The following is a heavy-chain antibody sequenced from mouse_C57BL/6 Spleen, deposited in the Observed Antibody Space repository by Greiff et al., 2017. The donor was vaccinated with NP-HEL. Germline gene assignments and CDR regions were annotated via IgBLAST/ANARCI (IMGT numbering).Heavy chain of an antibody. D-gene: IGHD2-4*01. V-gene: IGHV1-81*01. J-gene: IGHJ4*01. CDR2: IYPRSGNT. CDR3: AREDYDYDGTDYYAMDY. Sequence: VQLQQSGAELARPGASVKLSCKASGYTFTSYGISWVKQRTGQGLEWIGEIYPRSGNTYYNEKFKGKATLTADKSSSTAYMELRSLTSEDSAVYFCAREDYDYDGTDYYAMDYWGQGTSVTVSS. CDR1: GYTFTSYG.